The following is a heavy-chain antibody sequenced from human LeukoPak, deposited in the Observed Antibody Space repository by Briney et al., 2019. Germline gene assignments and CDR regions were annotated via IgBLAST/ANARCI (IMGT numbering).Heavy chain of an antibody. CDR1: GLIFSSYV. V-gene: IGHV3-23*01. D-gene: IGHD2-2*01. CDR2: ISGTGSDT. J-gene: IGHJ3*01. Sequence: GGSLRLSCAASGLIFSSYVMSWVRQAPGKGLEWVSTISGTGSDTYYTDSVKGRFTISRDNSKNTLYLQMNSLRAEEMAVYYCARAGFCTTSSCYMFDWGPGTMVTVSS. CDR3: ARAGFCTTSSCYMFD.